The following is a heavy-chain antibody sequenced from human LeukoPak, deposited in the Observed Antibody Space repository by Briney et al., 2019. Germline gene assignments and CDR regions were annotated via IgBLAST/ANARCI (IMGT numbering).Heavy chain of an antibody. CDR2: IIPIFGTA. Sequence: GASVKVSCKASGYTFTGYYMHWVRQAPGQGLEWMGGIIPIFGTANYAQKFQGRVTITADESTSTAYMELSSLRSEDTAVYYCARGKVPAAIGDSFGWFDPWGQGTLVTVSS. CDR1: GYTFTGYY. CDR3: ARGKVPAAIGDSFGWFDP. D-gene: IGHD2-2*01. V-gene: IGHV1-69*13. J-gene: IGHJ5*02.